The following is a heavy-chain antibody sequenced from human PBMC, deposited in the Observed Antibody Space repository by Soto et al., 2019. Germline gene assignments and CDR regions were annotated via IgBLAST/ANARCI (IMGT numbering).Heavy chain of an antibody. CDR2: INPRSGDT. Sequence: QVQLVQSGAEVKKPGASVKVSCKASGYTFIGYYIHWVRQAPGQGLEWMGRINPRSGDTTYAQKFQGRLTMTRDTSTSTACMGLSSLRSDDTAVYYCGRDGVGATPLGWFDPWGKGPLVTVSS. CDR1: GYTFIGYY. J-gene: IGHJ5*02. V-gene: IGHV1-2*06. CDR3: GRDGVGATPLGWFDP. D-gene: IGHD1-26*01.